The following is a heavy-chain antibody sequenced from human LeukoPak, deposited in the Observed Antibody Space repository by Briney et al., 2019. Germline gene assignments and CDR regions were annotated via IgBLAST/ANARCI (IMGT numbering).Heavy chain of an antibody. CDR1: GFTFRTYA. D-gene: IGHD3-10*01. CDR2: INSGGDDT. CDR3: VKPPRLSIIRGEGMDV. J-gene: IGHJ6*02. Sequence: GGSLSLSCAGSGFTFRTYAMGWVRQAPGKGLEWVSSINSGGDDTYYADSVKGRFTISRDNFKNTLYLQMNSLRAEDTAVYYCVKPPRLSIIRGEGMDVWGQGTTVTVSS. V-gene: IGHV3-23*01.